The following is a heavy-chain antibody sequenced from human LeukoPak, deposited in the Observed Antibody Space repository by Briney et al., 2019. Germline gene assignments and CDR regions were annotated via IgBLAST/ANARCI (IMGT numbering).Heavy chain of an antibody. J-gene: IGHJ5*01. V-gene: IGHV4-28*01. D-gene: IGHD5-12*01. CDR3: AGGLSIVATFFGS. Sequence: SDTLSLTCAVSGYSISSNHWWGWIRQPPGKGLEWIGYIFYAGSTYYNPSLKSRVTMSLDTSKNQFSLKLTSVTAADTAVYYCAGGLSIVATFFGSWGQGTLVTVSS. CDR1: GYSISSNHW. CDR2: IFYAGST.